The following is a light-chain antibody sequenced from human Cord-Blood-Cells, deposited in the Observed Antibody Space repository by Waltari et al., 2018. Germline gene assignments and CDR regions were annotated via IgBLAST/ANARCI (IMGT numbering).Light chain of an antibody. Sequence: DIVMTQSPDSLAVSLGERAPTHCKSSQSVLYSSNNKNYLAWYQQKPGQPPKLLIYWASTRESGVPDRFSGSGSGTDFTLTISSLQAEDVAVYYCQQYYSTPLTFGGGTKVEIK. CDR1: QSVLYSSNNKNY. CDR3: QQYYSTPLT. CDR2: WAS. V-gene: IGKV4-1*01. J-gene: IGKJ4*01.